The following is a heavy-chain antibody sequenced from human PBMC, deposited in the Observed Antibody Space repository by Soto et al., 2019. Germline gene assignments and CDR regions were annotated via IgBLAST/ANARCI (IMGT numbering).Heavy chain of an antibody. Sequence: LRLSCAASRFTFRSYAMTWVRRAPGKGLEWVSGISASGGSTYYADSVKGRFTISRDNSKNTLYLQMNSLRAEDTAVYYCAKQRGSNGYDYFDYWGQGALVTVSS. CDR3: AKQRGSNGYDYFDY. J-gene: IGHJ4*02. CDR1: RFTFRSYA. D-gene: IGHD5-12*01. CDR2: ISASGGST. V-gene: IGHV3-23*01.